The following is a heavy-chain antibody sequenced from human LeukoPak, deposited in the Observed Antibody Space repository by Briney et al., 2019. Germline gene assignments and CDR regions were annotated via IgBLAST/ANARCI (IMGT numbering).Heavy chain of an antibody. CDR3: ARVVGATSLDS. Sequence: PSETLSLTCIVSGGSITSSTYSWGWIRQPPGKGLEWIGSMYYSGSNYYNPSFKSRVTISIDGSKNHFSLTLSSVTAADTAVYYCARVVGATSLDSWGQGTLVTVSS. CDR1: GGSITSSTYS. D-gene: IGHD1-26*01. J-gene: IGHJ4*02. V-gene: IGHV4-39*07. CDR2: MYYSGSN.